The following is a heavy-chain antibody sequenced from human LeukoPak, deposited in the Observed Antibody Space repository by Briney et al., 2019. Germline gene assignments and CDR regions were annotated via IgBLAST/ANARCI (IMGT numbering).Heavy chain of an antibody. CDR1: GFAFNFFA. J-gene: IGHJ3*02. V-gene: IGHV3-23*01. Sequence: PGGSLGLSCAASGFAFNFFAMSWVRQVPGKGLEWISTINANAGSTYYADSVKGRFTISRDNPKNTLYLQMNSLRAEDTAVYYCVLSGNYRNDAFHSWGQGTMVTVSS. D-gene: IGHD3-22*01. CDR3: VLSGNYRNDAFHS. CDR2: INANAGST.